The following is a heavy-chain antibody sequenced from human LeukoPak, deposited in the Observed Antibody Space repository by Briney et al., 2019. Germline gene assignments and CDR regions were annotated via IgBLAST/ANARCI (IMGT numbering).Heavy chain of an antibody. Sequence: SLRLSCAASGFTFSSYGMHWVRQAPGKGLEWVAVISYDGSNKYYADSVKGRFTISRDNSKNTLYLQMNSLRAEDTAVYYCAKAAREEDDYVWGSYRPPPPHYWGQGTLVTVSS. CDR2: ISYDGSNK. V-gene: IGHV3-30*18. CDR3: AKAAREEDDYVWGSYRPPPPHY. D-gene: IGHD3-16*02. CDR1: GFTFSSYG. J-gene: IGHJ4*02.